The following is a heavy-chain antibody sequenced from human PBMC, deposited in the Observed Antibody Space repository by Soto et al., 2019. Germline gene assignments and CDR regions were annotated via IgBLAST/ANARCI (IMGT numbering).Heavy chain of an antibody. CDR2: IYSGGST. CDR3: ARDLGNYGDYVRYYYYGMDV. V-gene: IGHV3-53*01. D-gene: IGHD4-17*01. J-gene: IGHJ6*02. Sequence: GGSLRLSCAASGFTVSSNYMSWVRQAPGKGLEWVSVIYSGGSTYYADSVKGRFTISRDNSKNTLYLQMNSLRAEDTAVYYCARDLGNYGDYVRYYYYGMDVWGQGTTVTVSS. CDR1: GFTVSSNY.